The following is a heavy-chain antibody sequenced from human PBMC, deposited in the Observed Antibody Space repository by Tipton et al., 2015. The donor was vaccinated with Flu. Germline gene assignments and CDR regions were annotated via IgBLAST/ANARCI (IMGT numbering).Heavy chain of an antibody. CDR2: IYYSGSI. CDR1: GGSISSSSYY. D-gene: IGHD3-22*01. Sequence: LRLSCTVSGGSISSSSYYWGWIRQPPGKGLEWIGSIYYSGSIYYNPSLKSRVTISVDTSKNQFSLKLSSVTAADTAVYYCARLRANYYDSSGYSDYWGQGTLVTVSS. V-gene: IGHV4-39*07. CDR3: ARLRANYYDSSGYSDY. J-gene: IGHJ4*02.